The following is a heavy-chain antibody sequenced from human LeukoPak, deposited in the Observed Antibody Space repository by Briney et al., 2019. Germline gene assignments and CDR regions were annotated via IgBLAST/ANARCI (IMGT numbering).Heavy chain of an antibody. J-gene: IGHJ4*02. V-gene: IGHV4-39*07. CDR2: IYYSGST. D-gene: IGHD2-15*01. Sequence: SETLSLTCSVSGGSISISSYYWGWIRQPPGKGLEWIGNIYYSGSTYYNPSLKSRVTISVDTSKNQFSLKLSSVTAADTAVYYCARDRGGTYYWGQGTLVTVSS. CDR1: GGSISISSYY. CDR3: ARDRGGTYY.